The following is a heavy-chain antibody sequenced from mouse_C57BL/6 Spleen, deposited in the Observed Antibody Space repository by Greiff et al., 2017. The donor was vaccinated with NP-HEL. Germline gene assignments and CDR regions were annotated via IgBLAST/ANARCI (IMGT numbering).Heavy chain of an antibody. Sequence: EVQRVESGPGLVKPSQSLSLTCSVTGYSITSGYYWNWIRQIPGNKLEWMGYISYDGSNNYNPSLKNRISITRDTSKNQFFLKLNSVTTEDTATYYCARGYDGYYDWYFDVWGTGTTVTVSS. D-gene: IGHD2-3*01. CDR1: GYSITSGYY. CDR2: ISYDGSN. J-gene: IGHJ1*03. CDR3: ARGYDGYYDWYFDV. V-gene: IGHV3-6*01.